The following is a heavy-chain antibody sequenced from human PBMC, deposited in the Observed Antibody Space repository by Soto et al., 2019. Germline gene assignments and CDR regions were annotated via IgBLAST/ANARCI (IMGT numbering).Heavy chain of an antibody. V-gene: IGHV3-23*01. CDR1: GFIFSNYA. Sequence: EVQLLESGGGLVQPGGSLRISCEASGFIFSNYAMTWVRQAAGKGLEWVSSISGPGGSTYYADSVQGRFTISRDNSKNTLFLQMHSLRADDTALYFCPRDERIAVAGTDTWGQGILVTVTS. CDR2: ISGPGGST. CDR3: PRDERIAVAGTDT. J-gene: IGHJ5*02. D-gene: IGHD6-19*01.